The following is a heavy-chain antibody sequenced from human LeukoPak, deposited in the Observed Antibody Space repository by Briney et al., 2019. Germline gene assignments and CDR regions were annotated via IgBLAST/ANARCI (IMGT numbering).Heavy chain of an antibody. D-gene: IGHD2-15*01. CDR2: ISGSGGST. J-gene: IGHJ2*01. V-gene: IGHV3-23*01. CDR1: GFTFSSYA. Sequence: GGSLRLSCAASGFTFSSYAMSWVRQAPGKGLEWVSAISGSGGSTYYADSVKGRFTISRDNSENTLYLQMNSLRAEDTAVYYCAKPASVVAASYWYFDLWGRGTLVTVSS. CDR3: AKPASVVAASYWYFDL.